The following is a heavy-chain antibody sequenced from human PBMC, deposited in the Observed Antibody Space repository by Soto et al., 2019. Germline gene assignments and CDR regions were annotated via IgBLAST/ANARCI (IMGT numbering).Heavy chain of an antibody. CDR1: GFTFSSYG. CDR3: ARDGYCTSTSCYRAGMDV. D-gene: IGHD2-2*02. V-gene: IGHV3-33*01. Sequence: GGSLRLSGAASGFTFSSYGMHWVRQAPGKGLEWVAVIWYDGSNKYYADSVKGRFTISRDNSKNTLYLQMNSLRSEDTAVYYCARDGYCTSTSCYRAGMDVWGQGTTVTVSS. CDR2: IWYDGSNK. J-gene: IGHJ6*02.